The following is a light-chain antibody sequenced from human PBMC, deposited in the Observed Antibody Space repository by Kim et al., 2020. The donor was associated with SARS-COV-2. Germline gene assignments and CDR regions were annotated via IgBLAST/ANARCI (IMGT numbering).Light chain of an antibody. CDR3: QVWDSSGDHVV. V-gene: IGLV3-21*01. J-gene: IGLJ2*01. Sequence: SYELTQPPSVSVVPGKTARIPCGGNNIGSKNVHWYQQKPGQAPVLVIYYDRDRPSGIPERFSGSNSGNTATLAISRVEAGDEADYFCQVWDSSGDHVVFGGGTQLTVL. CDR1: NIGSKN. CDR2: YDR.